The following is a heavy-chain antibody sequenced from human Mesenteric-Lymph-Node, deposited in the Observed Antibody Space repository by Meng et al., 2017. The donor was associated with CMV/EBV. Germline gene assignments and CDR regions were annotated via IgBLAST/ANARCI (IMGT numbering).Heavy chain of an antibody. CDR1: GFTFSNAW. D-gene: IGHD2-2*01. CDR2: ISSSSSTI. J-gene: IGHJ6*02. CDR3: ARDSVVQDYGMDV. V-gene: IGHV3-48*04. Sequence: GESLKISCAASGFTFSNAWMSWVRQAPGKGLEWVSYISSSSSTIYYADSVKGRFTISRDNAKNSLYLQMNSLRAEDTAVYYCARDSVVQDYGMDVWGQGTTVTVSS.